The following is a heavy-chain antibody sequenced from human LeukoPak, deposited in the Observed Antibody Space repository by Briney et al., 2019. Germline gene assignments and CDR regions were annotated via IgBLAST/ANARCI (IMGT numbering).Heavy chain of an antibody. Sequence: SEALSLTCTVSGDSVSSGNYHWSWIPQPPGKGLEWIAYISYSGSTNYNPSLKSRVTISLDTSNHQLSLKMSSVTAAAPGVHPCAGDSRIAAAGNYKYYYGMAVWGKGTTVTVSS. CDR2: ISYSGST. D-gene: IGHD6-13*01. V-gene: IGHV4-61*01. J-gene: IGHJ6*04. CDR1: GDSVSSGNYH. CDR3: AGDSRIAAAGNYKYYYGMAV.